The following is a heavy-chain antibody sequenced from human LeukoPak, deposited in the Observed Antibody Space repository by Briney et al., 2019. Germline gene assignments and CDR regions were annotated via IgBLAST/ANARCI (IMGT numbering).Heavy chain of an antibody. CDR2: ISYDGSNK. J-gene: IGHJ4*02. CDR3: AKDKAGGSGSYYLDY. D-gene: IGHD3-10*01. V-gene: IGHV3-30*04. Sequence: GGSLRLSCAASGFTFSSYAMHWVRQAPGKGLEWVAVISYDGSNKYYADSVKGRFTISRDNSKNTLYLQMNSLRAEDTAVYYCAKDKAGGSGSYYLDYWGQGTLVTVSS. CDR1: GFTFSSYA.